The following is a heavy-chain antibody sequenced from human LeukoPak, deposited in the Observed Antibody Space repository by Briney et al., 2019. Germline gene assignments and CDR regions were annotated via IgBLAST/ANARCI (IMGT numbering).Heavy chain of an antibody. J-gene: IGHJ4*02. V-gene: IGHV3-23*01. D-gene: IGHD5-12*01. CDR1: GFTFSSYA. CDR2: ISGSGGST. Sequence: GGSLRLSFAASGFTFSSYAMSWVRQAPGKGLEWVSGISGSGGSTYYADSVKGRFTISRGNSKNTLYLQMNSLRAEDTAVYYCAKDGREWPRSLDYWGQGTLVTVSS. CDR3: AKDGREWPRSLDY.